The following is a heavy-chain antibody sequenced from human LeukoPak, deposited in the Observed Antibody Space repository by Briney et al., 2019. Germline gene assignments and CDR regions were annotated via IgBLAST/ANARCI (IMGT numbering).Heavy chain of an antibody. CDR3: ARAGYCSGGSCYPWRWFDP. J-gene: IGHJ5*02. Sequence: SETLSLTCTVSGGSISSYYWSWIRQPPGKGLERIGYIYYSGSTNYNPSLKSRVTISVDTSKNQFSLKLSSVTAADTAVYYCARAGYCSGGSCYPWRWFDPWGQGTLVTVS. V-gene: IGHV4-59*01. CDR2: IYYSGST. CDR1: GGSISSYY. D-gene: IGHD2-15*01.